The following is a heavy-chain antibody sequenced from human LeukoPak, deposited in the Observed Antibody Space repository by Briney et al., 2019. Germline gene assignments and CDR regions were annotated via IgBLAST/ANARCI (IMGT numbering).Heavy chain of an antibody. CDR2: INYSGIT. Sequence: SETLSLTCTVAGGSISNCYWSWIRQSPGKGLEWIGYINYSGITTYNPSLKSRVTISVDTSKNQFSLRLTSVTAADTAVYYCARDVDDDYYLDVWGKGTTVTVSS. CDR3: ARDVDDDYYLDV. V-gene: IGHV4-59*01. J-gene: IGHJ6*03. D-gene: IGHD2-15*01. CDR1: GGSISNCY.